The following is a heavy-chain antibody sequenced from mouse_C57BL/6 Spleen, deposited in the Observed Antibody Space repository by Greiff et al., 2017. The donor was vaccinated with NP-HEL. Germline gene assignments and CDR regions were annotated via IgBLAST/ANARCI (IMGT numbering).Heavy chain of an antibody. Sequence: EVKVVESGGGLVQPGGSMKLSCVASGFTFSNYWMNWVRQSPEKGLEWVAQIRLKSDNYETHYAESVKGRFTISIDDSKSSVYLQMTNLRAEDTGIYYCSPIYYDFSFAYWGQGTLVTVSA. V-gene: IGHV6-3*01. CDR2: IRLKSDNYET. D-gene: IGHD2-4*01. CDR1: GFTFSNYW. CDR3: SPIYYDFSFAY. J-gene: IGHJ3*01.